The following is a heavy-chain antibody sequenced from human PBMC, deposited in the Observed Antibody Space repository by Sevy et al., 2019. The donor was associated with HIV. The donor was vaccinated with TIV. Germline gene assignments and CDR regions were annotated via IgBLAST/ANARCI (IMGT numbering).Heavy chain of an antibody. CDR1: GYSFTSYW. D-gene: IGHD5-12*01. J-gene: IGHJ4*02. CDR2: IYPGDSDT. CDR3: ARLDNPMATFDY. Sequence: GESLKISCKGSGYSFTSYWIGWVRQMPGKGLEWMGNIYPGDSDTRYSPSFQGQVNISADKSISHAYRQWSSLKASDTAIYYCARLDNPMATFDYWGQRTLVTVSS. V-gene: IGHV5-51*01.